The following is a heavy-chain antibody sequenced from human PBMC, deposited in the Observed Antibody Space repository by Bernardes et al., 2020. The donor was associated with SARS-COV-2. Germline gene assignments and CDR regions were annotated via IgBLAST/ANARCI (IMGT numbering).Heavy chain of an antibody. CDR3: ARELTGYSSSWYAGNYYGMDV. Sequence: GGSLRLSCAASGFTFSSYGMHWVRQAPGKGLECVAVIWYDGSNKYYADSVKGRFTISRDNSKNTLYLQMNSLRAEDTAVYYCARELTGYSSSWYAGNYYGMDVWGQGTTVTVSS. V-gene: IGHV3-33*01. CDR2: IWYDGSNK. CDR1: GFTFSSYG. D-gene: IGHD6-13*01. J-gene: IGHJ6*02.